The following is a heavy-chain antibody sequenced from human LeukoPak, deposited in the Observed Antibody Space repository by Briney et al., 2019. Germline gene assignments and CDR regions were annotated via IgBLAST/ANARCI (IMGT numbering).Heavy chain of an antibody. CDR1: GFTFSSYA. V-gene: IGHV3-30*04. Sequence: PGRSLRLSCAASGFTFSSYAMHWVRQAPGKGLEWVAVISYDGSNKYYADSVKGRLTISRDNSKNTLYLQMNSLRAEDTAVYYCARDLGGAGDYWGQGTLVTVSS. CDR2: ISYDGSNK. CDR3: ARDLGGAGDY. J-gene: IGHJ4*02. D-gene: IGHD6-19*01.